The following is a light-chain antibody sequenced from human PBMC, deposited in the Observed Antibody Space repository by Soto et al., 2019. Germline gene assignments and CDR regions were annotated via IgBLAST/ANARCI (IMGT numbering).Light chain of an antibody. J-gene: IGKJ4*01. V-gene: IGKV4-1*01. CDR3: PQYYSIPPLT. CDR1: QSVLYSSNNKNY. Sequence: DIVMTQSPDSLAVSLGERATINCQSSQSVLYSSNNKNYLAWYQQKPGQPPKLLIYWASTRESGVPARFSGSGSGTDFTLTISSLQAEDVAVYYCPQYYSIPPLTFGGGTKVEIK. CDR2: WAS.